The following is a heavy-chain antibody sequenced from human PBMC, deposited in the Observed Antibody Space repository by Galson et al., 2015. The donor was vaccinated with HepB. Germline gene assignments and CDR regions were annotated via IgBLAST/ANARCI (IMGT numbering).Heavy chain of an antibody. CDR3: ARGASGRSTAGYYMDV. CDR1: GYTFTSYY. V-gene: IGHV1-46*03. J-gene: IGHJ6*03. Sequence: SVKVSCKASGYTFTSYYMHWVRQAPGQGLEWLGVINPSDGSTTYAQKFQDRVTMTRDTSTSTVYMELSSLRSEDTAVYYCARGASGRSTAGYYMDVWGKGTTVTVSS. D-gene: IGHD1-26*01. CDR2: INPSDGST.